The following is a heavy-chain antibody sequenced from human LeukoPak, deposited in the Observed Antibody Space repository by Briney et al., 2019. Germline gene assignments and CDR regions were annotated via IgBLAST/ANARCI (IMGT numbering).Heavy chain of an antibody. CDR2: IIGSGDTT. D-gene: IGHD3-16*01. Sequence: GGSLRLSCAASGFTFSGYAMSWVRQAPGKGLEWVSAIIGSGDTTYYADSVKGRLTISRDNSKNTLYLQMNSLRAEDTAVYYCAKVTGGDMIAYGGLDYWGQGTLVTVSS. V-gene: IGHV3-23*01. J-gene: IGHJ4*02. CDR3: AKVTGGDMIAYGGLDY. CDR1: GFTFSGYA.